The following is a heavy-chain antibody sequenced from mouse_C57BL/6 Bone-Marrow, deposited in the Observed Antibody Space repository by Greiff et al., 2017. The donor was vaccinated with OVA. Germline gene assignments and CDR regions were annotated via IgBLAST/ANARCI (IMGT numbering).Heavy chain of an antibody. CDR3: ARLGNCLGFAY. D-gene: IGHD4-1*01. J-gene: IGHJ3*01. Sequence: VQLQQSGAELARPGASVKLSCKASGYTFTSYGISWVKQRTGQGLEWIGEIYPRSGNTYYNEKFKGKATLTADKSSSTAYMELRSLTSEDSAVYFCARLGNCLGFAYWGQGTLVTVSA. CDR2: IYPRSGNT. CDR1: GYTFTSYG. V-gene: IGHV1-81*01.